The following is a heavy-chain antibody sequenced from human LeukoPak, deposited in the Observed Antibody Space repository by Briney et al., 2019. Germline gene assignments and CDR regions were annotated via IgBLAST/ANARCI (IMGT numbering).Heavy chain of an antibody. V-gene: IGHV3-21*01. J-gene: IGHJ5*02. CDR1: GFTFSGYA. Sequence: GGPLRLSCAASGFTFSGYAMSWVRQAPGKGLEWVSSISSSSSYIYYADSVKGRFTISRDNAKNSLYLQMNSLRPEDTAVYYCARDRYYYDSSGHSQQRKYNWFDPWGQGTLVTVSS. CDR3: ARDRYYYDSSGHSQQRKYNWFDP. CDR2: ISSSSSYI. D-gene: IGHD3-22*01.